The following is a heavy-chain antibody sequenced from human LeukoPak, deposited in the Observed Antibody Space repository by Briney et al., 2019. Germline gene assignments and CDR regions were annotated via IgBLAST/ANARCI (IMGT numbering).Heavy chain of an antibody. CDR3: AKDKGRRYYYDSSGYDY. CDR2: ISWNSGSI. D-gene: IGHD3-22*01. CDR1: EFTFDDYA. Sequence: GRSLRLSCAASEFTFDDYAMHWVRQAPGKGLEWVSGISWNSGSIGYADSVKGRFTISRDNAKNSLYLQMNSLRAEDTALYYCAKDKGRRYYYDSSGYDYWGQGTLVTVSS. V-gene: IGHV3-9*01. J-gene: IGHJ4*02.